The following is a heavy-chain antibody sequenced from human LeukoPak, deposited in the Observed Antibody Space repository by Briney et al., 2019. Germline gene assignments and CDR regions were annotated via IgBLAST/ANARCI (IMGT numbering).Heavy chain of an antibody. CDR1: GFTFSSYS. CDR3: AREMRGDTALGYYYYYMDV. J-gene: IGHJ6*03. Sequence: GGSLRLSCAASGFTFSSYSMNWVRQAPGKGLEWVSSISSSSSYIYYADSVKGRFTISRDNAKNPLYLQMNSLRAEDTAVYYCAREMRGDTALGYYYYYMDVWGKGTTVTVSS. CDR2: ISSSSSYI. V-gene: IGHV3-21*01. D-gene: IGHD5-18*01.